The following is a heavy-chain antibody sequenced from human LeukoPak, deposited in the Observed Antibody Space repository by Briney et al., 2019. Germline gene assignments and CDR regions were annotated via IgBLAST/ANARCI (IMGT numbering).Heavy chain of an antibody. Sequence: PGGSLRLSCAASGFTFSDYSMNWVRQAPGKGLEWVSSITSSSRYIYYADSVKGRLTISRDDARSSLYLQMNSLRVEDTAVYYCARERHTFDPWGQGTLVTVSS. CDR3: ARERHTFDP. D-gene: IGHD6-25*01. CDR1: GFTFSDYS. J-gene: IGHJ5*02. CDR2: ITSSSRYI. V-gene: IGHV3-21*01.